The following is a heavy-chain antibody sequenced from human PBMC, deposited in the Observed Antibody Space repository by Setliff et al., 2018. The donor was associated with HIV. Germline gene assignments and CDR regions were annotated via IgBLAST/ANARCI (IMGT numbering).Heavy chain of an antibody. CDR1: GASIGSGRSY. V-gene: IGHV4-61*01. Sequence: SETLSLTCTVSGASIGSGRSYWSWVRKPPGKGLEWIGYVYYSGSTSYSPSLRGRVTMSVDPSKNQFSLKLNSVTAADTAIYYCARGNYDTSDYYTNFYYYYMDVWGKGTAVTVSS. CDR3: ARGNYDTSDYYTNFYYYYMDV. CDR2: VYYSGST. J-gene: IGHJ6*03. D-gene: IGHD3-22*01.